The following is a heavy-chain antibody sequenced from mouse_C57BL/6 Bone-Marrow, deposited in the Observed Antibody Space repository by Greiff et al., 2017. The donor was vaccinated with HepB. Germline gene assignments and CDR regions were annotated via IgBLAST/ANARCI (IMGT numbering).Heavy chain of an antibody. D-gene: IGHD1-1*01. CDR3: AFMSY. CDR2: IDPSDSYT. J-gene: IGHJ4*01. V-gene: IGHV1-59*01. CDR1: GYTFTSYW. Sequence: VQLQQPGAELVRPGTSVKLSCKASGYTFTSYWMHWVKQRPGQGLEWIGVIDPSDSYTNYNQKFKGKATLTVDTSSSTAYMQLSSLTSEDSAVYYCAFMSYWGQGTSVTVSS.